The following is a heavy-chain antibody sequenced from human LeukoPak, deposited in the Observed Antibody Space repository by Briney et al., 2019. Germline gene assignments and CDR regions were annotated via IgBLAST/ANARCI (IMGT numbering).Heavy chain of an antibody. CDR3: AKAMFRTIAVAGTAYFDY. V-gene: IGHV3-30*18. D-gene: IGHD6-19*01. Sequence: GGSLRLSCAASGFTFSSYGMHWVRQAPGKGLEWVAVISYDGSNKYYADSVKGRFTISRDNSKNTLYLQMNSLRAEDTAVYYCAKAMFRTIAVAGTAYFDYRGQGTLVTVSS. CDR1: GFTFSSYG. J-gene: IGHJ4*02. CDR2: ISYDGSNK.